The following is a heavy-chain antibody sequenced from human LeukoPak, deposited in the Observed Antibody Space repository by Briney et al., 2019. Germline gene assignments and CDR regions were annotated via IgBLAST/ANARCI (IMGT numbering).Heavy chain of an antibody. Sequence: ASVKVSCKASGYTFTSYGISWVRQAPGQGLEWMGWISAYNGNTNYAQKLQGRVTMTTDTSTSTAYKELRSLRSDDTAVYYCARAYSSSWYSRWFDPWGQGTLVTVSS. CDR1: GYTFTSYG. CDR2: ISAYNGNT. CDR3: ARAYSSSWYSRWFDP. V-gene: IGHV1-18*01. D-gene: IGHD6-13*01. J-gene: IGHJ5*02.